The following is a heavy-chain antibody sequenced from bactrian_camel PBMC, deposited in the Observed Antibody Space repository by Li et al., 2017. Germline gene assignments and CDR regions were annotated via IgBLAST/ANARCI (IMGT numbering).Heavy chain of an antibody. J-gene: IGHJ6*01. V-gene: IGHV3S67*01. CDR2: IGIDGRT. CDR1: GYSSNTFC. CDR3: ANSLTLTRDDVLWVGAHLPFGY. Sequence: DVQLVESGGGSVQTGGSLRLSCAASGYSSNTFCMGWFRRVPGLEREGVAGIGIDGRTAYADSVKGRFTISRDKAKNTLYLQMISLKSEDTALYYCANSLTLTRDDVLWVGAHLPFGYWGQGTQVTVS. D-gene: IGHD5*01.